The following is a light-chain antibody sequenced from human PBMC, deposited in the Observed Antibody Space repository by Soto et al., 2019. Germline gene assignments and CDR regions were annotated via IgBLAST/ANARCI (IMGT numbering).Light chain of an antibody. J-gene: IGKJ2*01. Sequence: EIVLTQSPGTLSLSPGERATLACRAGQRVSSSYLAWYQQKPGQAPRPLIYGASSRATGIPDRFSGSGSGTDFTITISRLEPEDFAVYYCQQYGSSPYTFGQGTQLEIK. CDR2: GAS. CDR1: QRVSSSY. V-gene: IGKV3-20*01. CDR3: QQYGSSPYT.